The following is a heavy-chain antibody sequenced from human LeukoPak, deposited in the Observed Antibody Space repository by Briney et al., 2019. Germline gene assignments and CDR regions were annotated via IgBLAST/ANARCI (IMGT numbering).Heavy chain of an antibody. D-gene: IGHD4-17*01. CDR2: VSYTGST. CDR1: GGSISNYY. J-gene: IGHJ4*02. V-gene: IGHV4-59*08. CDR3: ARRDYGEGSYFDY. Sequence: SETLSLTCTVSGGSISNYYWSWIRQPPGKGLEWIGYVSYTGSTNYNPSLKSRITISVDTSKNQFSLKLSSVTAADTAVYYCARRDYGEGSYFDYWGQGTLVTVSS.